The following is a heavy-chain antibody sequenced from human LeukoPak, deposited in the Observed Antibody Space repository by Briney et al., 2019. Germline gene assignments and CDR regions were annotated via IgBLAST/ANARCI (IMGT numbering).Heavy chain of an antibody. CDR3: AGGVGSSRYYYYYMGV. CDR2: IYHSGST. CDR1: GYSISSGYY. Sequence: SETLSLTCTVSGYSISSGYYWGWIRQPPGKGLEWIGSIYHSGSTYYNPSLKSRVTISVDTSKNQFSLKLSSVTAADTAVYYCAGGVGSSRYYYYYMGVWGKGTTVTVSS. V-gene: IGHV4-38-2*02. J-gene: IGHJ6*03. D-gene: IGHD6-13*01.